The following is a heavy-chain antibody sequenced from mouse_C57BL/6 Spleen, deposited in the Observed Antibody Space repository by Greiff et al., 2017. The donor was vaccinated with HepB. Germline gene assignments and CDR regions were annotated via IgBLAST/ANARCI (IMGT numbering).Heavy chain of an antibody. CDR2: FYPGSGSI. J-gene: IGHJ4*01. Sequence: QVQLQQSGAELVKPGASVKLSCKASGYTFTEYTIHWVKQRSGQGLEWIGWFYPGSGSIKYNEKFKDKATLTADKSSSTVYMELSRLTSEDSAVYFCARHEETYDYDADYAMDYWGQGTSVTVSS. V-gene: IGHV1-62-2*01. CDR3: ARHEETYDYDADYAMDY. D-gene: IGHD2-4*01. CDR1: GYTFTEYT.